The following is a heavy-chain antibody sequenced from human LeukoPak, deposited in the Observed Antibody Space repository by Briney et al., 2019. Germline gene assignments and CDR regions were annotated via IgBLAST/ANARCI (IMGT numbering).Heavy chain of an antibody. J-gene: IGHJ4*02. CDR3: ARGGEMATITSY. CDR2: ITPIFGTA. D-gene: IGHD5-24*01. V-gene: IGHV1-69*01. Sequence: SVKVSCKASGGTFSIYAISWVRQAPGQGLEWMGGITPIFGTANYAQKLQGRVTITANESTSTADMELSSLRSEDTAVYYCARGGEMATITSYWGQGTLVTVSS. CDR1: GGTFSIYA.